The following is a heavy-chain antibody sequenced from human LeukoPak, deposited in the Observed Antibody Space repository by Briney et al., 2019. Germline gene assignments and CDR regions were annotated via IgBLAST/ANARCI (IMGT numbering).Heavy chain of an antibody. Sequence: SETLSLTCTVSGGSISSYYWSWIRQPPGTGLEWLGYIYYSWSTNYNPSLKSRVTISVDTSKNQFSLKLSSVAAADTAVYYCARVKDDSSGYSHDAFDIWGQGTMVTVSS. CDR1: GGSISSYY. V-gene: IGHV4-59*01. D-gene: IGHD3-22*01. J-gene: IGHJ3*02. CDR2: IYYSWST. CDR3: ARVKDDSSGYSHDAFDI.